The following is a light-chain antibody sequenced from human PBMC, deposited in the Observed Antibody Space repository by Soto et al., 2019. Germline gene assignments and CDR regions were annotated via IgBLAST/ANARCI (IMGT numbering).Light chain of an antibody. J-gene: IGLJ3*02. CDR3: NSYAGSKNFGV. Sequence: QSALTQPPSASGSPGQSVTISCTRTSSDVGAYNYVSWYQQHPGKAPKLIIYEVTKRPSGVPDRFSGSKSGNTASLTVSGLQAEDEADYYCNSYAGSKNFGVFGGGTKVTVL. V-gene: IGLV2-8*01. CDR2: EVT. CDR1: SSDVGAYNY.